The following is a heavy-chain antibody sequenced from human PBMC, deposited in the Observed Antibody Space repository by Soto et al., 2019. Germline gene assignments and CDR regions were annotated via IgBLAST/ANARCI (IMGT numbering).Heavy chain of an antibody. J-gene: IGHJ4*02. Sequence: GGTLRLSCAASGITASIYAWSWVRQAPGKGLEWVSAISGSGGSTYYADSVKGRFTISRDNSKNTLYLQMNSLRAEDTAVYYCAKADLYGSGSYFWGQGTLVTVCS. CDR3: AKADLYGSGSYF. D-gene: IGHD3-10*01. V-gene: IGHV3-23*01. CDR2: ISGSGGST. CDR1: GITASIYA.